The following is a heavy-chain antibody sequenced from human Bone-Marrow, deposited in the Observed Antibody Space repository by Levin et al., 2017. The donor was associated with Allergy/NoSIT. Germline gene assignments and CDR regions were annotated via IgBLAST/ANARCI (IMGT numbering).Heavy chain of an antibody. CDR3: ARDRRTWGYFDL. D-gene: IGHD7-27*01. V-gene: IGHV3-72*01. J-gene: IGHJ2*01. CDR1: GFTFSDHH. CDR2: IRNKAASYTT. Sequence: GGSLRLSCAASGFTFSDHHMAWVRQAPGKGLEWVGHIRNKAASYTTEYAASVKGRFTISRDDSKSSLYLQMNSLKTEDTAVYYCARDRRTWGYFDLWGRGTLVTVSS.